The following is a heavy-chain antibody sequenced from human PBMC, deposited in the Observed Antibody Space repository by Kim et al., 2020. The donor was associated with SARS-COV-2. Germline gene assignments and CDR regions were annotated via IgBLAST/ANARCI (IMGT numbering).Heavy chain of an antibody. D-gene: IGHD3-16*01. V-gene: IGHV3-15*01. CDR3: ATEFWGSYNY. CDR1: EFTFSSAW. CDR2: IKSKVDGGTT. J-gene: IGHJ4*02. Sequence: GGSLRLSCTGSEFTFSSAWMSWVRQAPGKGLEWVGRIKSKVDGGTTDYAAPVKGRSTILRDDSTSTLYLQMNSLNPDDTAVYYCATEFWGSYNYWGQGTLVTVSS.